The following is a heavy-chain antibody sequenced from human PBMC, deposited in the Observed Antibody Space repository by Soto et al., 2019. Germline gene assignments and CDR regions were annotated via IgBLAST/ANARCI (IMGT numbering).Heavy chain of an antibody. CDR1: RFTFRTYT. Sequence: QVHLVESGGGVVQPGGSLRLSCTASRFTFRTYTMHWVRQAPGKGLEWVALITYDGNNKYFADSVQGRFAISRDNSRNTLYLEMNNLRAEDMAVYYCARDVYFHDSSGYYWGDYFDYWGQGALVTVSS. V-gene: IGHV3-30*09. CDR3: ARDVYFHDSSGYYWGDYFDY. D-gene: IGHD3-22*01. CDR2: ITYDGNNK. J-gene: IGHJ4*02.